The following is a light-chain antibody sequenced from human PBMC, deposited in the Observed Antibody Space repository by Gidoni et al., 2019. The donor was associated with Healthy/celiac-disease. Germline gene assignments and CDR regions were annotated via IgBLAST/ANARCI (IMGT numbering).Light chain of an antibody. Sequence: SVSTQSSQSLLHSNGYNYLDWYLQKPGQSPQLLIYLGSNRASGVPDRFSGSGSGTDFTLKISRVEAEDVGVYYCMQALQTSWTFGQGTKVEIK. CDR2: LGS. V-gene: IGKV2-28*01. J-gene: IGKJ1*01. CDR1: QSLLHSNGYNY. CDR3: MQALQTSWT.